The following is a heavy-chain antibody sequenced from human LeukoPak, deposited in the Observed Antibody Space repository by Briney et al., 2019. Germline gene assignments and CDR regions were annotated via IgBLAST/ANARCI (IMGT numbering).Heavy chain of an antibody. J-gene: IGHJ6*02. D-gene: IGHD5-18*01. CDR1: GFTFSNYA. CDR3: AKALDTAMDHDGMDV. Sequence: GGSLRLSCAASGFTFSNYAMSWVRQAPGKGLEWVSPINGSGGSTYYADSVKGRFTISRDNSKNTLYLQMNSRRAEDTTLYYCAKALDTAMDHDGMDVWGQGTTVTVSS. CDR2: INGSGGST. V-gene: IGHV3-23*01.